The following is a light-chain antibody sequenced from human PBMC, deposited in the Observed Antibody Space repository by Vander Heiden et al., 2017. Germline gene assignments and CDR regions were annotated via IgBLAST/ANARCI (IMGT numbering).Light chain of an antibody. Sequence: QSVLTQPPSVSAAPGQKVTISCSGSSSNIGKSFVSWYQQFRGTAPKLLIYDNDKQPSGTPARFSGSKSGTSATLDITGRQTGDEADYYCGTWDSGLSVGVFGTGTKLTVL. V-gene: IGLV1-51*01. CDR2: DND. J-gene: IGLJ3*02. CDR1: SSNIGKSF. CDR3: GTWDSGLSVGV.